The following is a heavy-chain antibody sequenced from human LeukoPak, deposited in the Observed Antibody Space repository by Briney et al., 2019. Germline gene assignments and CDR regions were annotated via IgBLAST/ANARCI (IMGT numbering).Heavy chain of an antibody. CDR3: ARITYYYGSGSYLLDY. CDR1: GGSISSYY. Sequence: SETLSPTCTVSGGSISSYYWSWIRQPPGKGLEWIGEINHSGSTNYNPSLKSRVTISVDTSKNQFSLKLSSVTAADTAVYYCARITYYYGSGSYLLDYWGQGTLVTVSS. J-gene: IGHJ4*02. CDR2: INHSGST. D-gene: IGHD3-10*01. V-gene: IGHV4-34*01.